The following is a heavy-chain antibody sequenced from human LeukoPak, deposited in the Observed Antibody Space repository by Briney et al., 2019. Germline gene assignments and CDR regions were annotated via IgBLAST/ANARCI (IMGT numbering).Heavy chain of an antibody. CDR1: GFTFSSYT. CDR3: TTGIRGD. Sequence: GGSLRLSCAASGFTFSSYTMNWVRQAPGEGLDWVGRIASKTDGGATDYAAPVKGRFTISRDDSKNTLNLQMNSLKTEDTAVYYCTTGIRGDWGQGTLVTVSS. V-gene: IGHV3-15*04. J-gene: IGHJ4*02. D-gene: IGHD3-10*01. CDR2: IASKTDGGAT.